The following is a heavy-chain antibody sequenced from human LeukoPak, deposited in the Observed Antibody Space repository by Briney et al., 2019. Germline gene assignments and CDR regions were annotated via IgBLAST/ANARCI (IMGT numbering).Heavy chain of an antibody. CDR1: GFTLSTFW. CDR2: INQEGSEK. V-gene: IGHV3-7*01. J-gene: IGHJ4*02. CDR3: ARPGGLHFGFHDS. Sequence: GGSLRLSCAASGFTLSTFWMSWVRQAPGKGLEWVANINQEGSEKHYVDSVKGRFTISRDNAKNSLYLQMNSLRAEDTAVYYCARPGGLHFGFHDSWGQGTLVTVSS. D-gene: IGHD5-24*01.